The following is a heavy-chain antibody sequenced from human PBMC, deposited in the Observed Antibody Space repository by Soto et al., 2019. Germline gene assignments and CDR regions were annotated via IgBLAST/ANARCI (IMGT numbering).Heavy chain of an antibody. Sequence: QVQLVESGGGVVQPGRSLRLSCAASGFTFSSYAMHWVRQAPGKGLEWVAVISYDGSNKYYADSVKGRFTISRDNSKNTLDLQMNSLRAEDTAVYYCARGAAPQTWGQGTLFPVSS. CDR3: ARGAAPQT. J-gene: IGHJ5*02. CDR1: GFTFSSYA. V-gene: IGHV3-30-3*01. D-gene: IGHD6-13*01. CDR2: ISYDGSNK.